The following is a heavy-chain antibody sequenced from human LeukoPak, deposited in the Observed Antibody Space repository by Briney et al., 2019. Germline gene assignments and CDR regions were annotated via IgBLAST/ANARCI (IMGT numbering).Heavy chain of an antibody. CDR2: IFSAGFT. CDR3: ARDLGIYSENYHDFYY. CDR1: GFTFSSYA. D-gene: IGHD1-7*01. V-gene: IGHV3-66*01. J-gene: IGHJ4*02. Sequence: GGSLRLSCAASGFTFSSYAMSWVRQAPGKGLEWLSVIFSAGFTYYADSVKGRFIISRDNSKNTLYLQMNRLRAEDTAVYYCARDLGIYSENYHDFYYWGQGIQVTVSS.